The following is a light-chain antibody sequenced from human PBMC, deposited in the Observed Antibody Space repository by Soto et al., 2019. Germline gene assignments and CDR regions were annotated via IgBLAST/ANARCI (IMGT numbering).Light chain of an antibody. CDR3: SSYSISTAYL. CDR1: SSDVGNYDY. V-gene: IGLV2-14*01. CDR2: EVS. Sequence: QSALTQPASVSGSPGQSITISCTGTSSDVGNYDYVSWYQLHPGKAPKLMVFEVSNRPSGASYRFSGSKSGNTASLTISGLQAEDEAHYFCSSYSISTAYLFGTGTKVTVL. J-gene: IGLJ1*01.